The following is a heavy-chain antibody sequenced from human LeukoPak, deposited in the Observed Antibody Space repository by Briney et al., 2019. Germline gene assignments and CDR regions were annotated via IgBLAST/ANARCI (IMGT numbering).Heavy chain of an antibody. D-gene: IGHD6-13*01. CDR2: IIPIFGTA. Sequence: ASVKVSCKASGGTFSSYTISWVRQAPGQGLEWMGGIIPIFGTANYAQKFQGRVTITADESTSTAYMELSSLRSEDTAVYYCARGRYSSLINSMDVWGQGTTVTVSS. V-gene: IGHV1-69*13. CDR1: GGTFSSYT. J-gene: IGHJ6*02. CDR3: ARGRYSSLINSMDV.